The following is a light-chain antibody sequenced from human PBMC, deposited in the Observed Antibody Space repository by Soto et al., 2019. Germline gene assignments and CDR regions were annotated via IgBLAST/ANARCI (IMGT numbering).Light chain of an antibody. Sequence: QSALTQPASVSGSPGQSITISCTGTSSDVGGYNYVSWYQQHPGKAPKLMIYEVSNRPSGVSNRFSGSKSGNTASLTISGLXAEXXXDYXCSSYTSSSTPYVVFGGGTKVTVL. V-gene: IGLV2-14*01. CDR1: SSDVGGYNY. J-gene: IGLJ2*01. CDR2: EVS. CDR3: SSYTSSSTPYVV.